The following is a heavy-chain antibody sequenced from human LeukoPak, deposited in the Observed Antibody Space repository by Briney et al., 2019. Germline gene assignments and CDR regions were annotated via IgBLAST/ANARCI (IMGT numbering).Heavy chain of an antibody. V-gene: IGHV3-30*18. CDR2: ISYDGSNK. CDR1: GFTFSSYG. J-gene: IGHJ4*02. D-gene: IGHD6-19*01. Sequence: GGSLRLSCAASGFTFSSYGMHWVRQAPGKGLEWVAVISYDGSNKYYADSVKGRFTISRDNSKNTLYLQMNSLRAEDTAVYYCAKDRRGGWYWDYWGQGTLVTVSS. CDR3: AKDRRGGWYWDY.